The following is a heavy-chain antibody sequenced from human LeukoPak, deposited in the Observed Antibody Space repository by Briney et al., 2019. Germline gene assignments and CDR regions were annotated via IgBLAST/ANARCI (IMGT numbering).Heavy chain of an antibody. D-gene: IGHD4-11*01. V-gene: IGHV4-34*01. CDR1: GGSFSSYY. CDR3: ARGGDGDYSNDDFDY. Sequence: SETLSLTCAVYGGSFSSYYWSWIRQPPGKGPEWIGEINHSGSTNYNPSLKSRVTISVDTSKNQFSLKLSSVTAADTAVYYCARGGDGDYSNDDFDYWGQGTLVTVSS. CDR2: INHSGST. J-gene: IGHJ4*02.